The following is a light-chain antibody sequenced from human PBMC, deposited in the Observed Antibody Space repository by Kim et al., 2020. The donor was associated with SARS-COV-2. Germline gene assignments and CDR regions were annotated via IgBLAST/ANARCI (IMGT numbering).Light chain of an antibody. J-gene: IGLJ3*02. CDR2: KDN. CDR3: YSAVDNNWV. V-gene: IGLV3-27*01. CDR1: VLAKKY. Sequence: SYELTQLSSVSVSPGQTARITCPGDVLAKKYARWFQQKPGKAPVLVIYKDNERPSGIPERFSGSSSGTTVTLTISGAQVEDEADYYCYSAVDNNWV.